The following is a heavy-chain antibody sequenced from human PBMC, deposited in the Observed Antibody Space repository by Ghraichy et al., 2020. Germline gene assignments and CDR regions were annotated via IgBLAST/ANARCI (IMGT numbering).Heavy chain of an antibody. CDR2: ISAYNGNT. CDR3: ARDLSSGWFHYFDY. Sequence: ASVKVSCKASGYTFTSYGISWVRQDPGQGLEWMGWISAYNGNTNYAQKLQGRVTMTTDTSTSTAYMELRSLRSDDTAVYYCARDLSSGWFHYFDYWGQGTLVTVSS. J-gene: IGHJ4*02. V-gene: IGHV1-18*01. CDR1: GYTFTSYG. D-gene: IGHD6-19*01.